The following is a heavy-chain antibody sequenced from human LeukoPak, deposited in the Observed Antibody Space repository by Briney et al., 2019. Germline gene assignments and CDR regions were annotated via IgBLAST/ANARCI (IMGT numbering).Heavy chain of an antibody. Sequence: GASVKVSCKASGYTFTSYDINWVRQATGQGLEWMGWMNPNSGNTGYAQKFQGRVTMTRNTSISTAYMELSSLRSEDTAVYYCARVAGFTMVRGIQRYHYYMDVWGKGTTVTISS. J-gene: IGHJ6*03. V-gene: IGHV1-8*01. CDR3: ARVAGFTMVRGIQRYHYYMDV. D-gene: IGHD3-10*01. CDR1: GYTFTSYD. CDR2: MNPNSGNT.